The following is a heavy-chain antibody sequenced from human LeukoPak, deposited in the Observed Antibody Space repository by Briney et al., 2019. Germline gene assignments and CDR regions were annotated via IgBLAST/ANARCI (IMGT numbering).Heavy chain of an antibody. CDR2: INRDGSST. J-gene: IGHJ4*02. V-gene: IGHV3-74*01. CDR3: TRGGGYSYGSFDY. CDR1: GVIFSNYW. Sequence: GGSLRLSCAASGVIFSNYWMHWVRQTPGKGLVWVSRINRDGSSTSYADSVKGRFTISRDNAKNTLYLQMNSLRAEDTAVYYCTRGGGYSYGSFDYWGQGTLVTVSS. D-gene: IGHD5-18*01.